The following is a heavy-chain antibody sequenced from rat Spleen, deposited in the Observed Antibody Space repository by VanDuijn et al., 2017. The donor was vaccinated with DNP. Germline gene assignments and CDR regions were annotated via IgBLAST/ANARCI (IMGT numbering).Heavy chain of an antibody. CDR2: ISYDGSST. D-gene: IGHD5-1*01. CDR3: ARLGAAMDA. CDR1: GFTFSDYN. Sequence: EVQLVESGGGLVQPGRSLKLSCAASGFTFSDYNMAWVRQAPKKGLEWVATISYDGSSTYYRDSVKGRFTISRENAKSTLYLQMDSLRSEDTATYYCARLGAAMDAWGQGTSVTVSS. V-gene: IGHV5-7*01. J-gene: IGHJ4*01.